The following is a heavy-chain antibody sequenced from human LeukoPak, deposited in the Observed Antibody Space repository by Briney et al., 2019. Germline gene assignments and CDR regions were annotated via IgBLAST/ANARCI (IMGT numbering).Heavy chain of an antibody. Sequence: ASVKVSCKASGYTFTSYDINWVRQATGQGLEWMGWMNPNSGNTGYAQKFQGRVTMTRNTSISTAYMELSSLRSEDTAVYYCARSELYYDILTGYYDYYYGMDVWGQGTTVTVSS. CDR3: ARSELYYDILTGYYDYYYGMDV. V-gene: IGHV1-8*01. J-gene: IGHJ6*02. D-gene: IGHD3-9*01. CDR1: GYTFTSYD. CDR2: MNPNSGNT.